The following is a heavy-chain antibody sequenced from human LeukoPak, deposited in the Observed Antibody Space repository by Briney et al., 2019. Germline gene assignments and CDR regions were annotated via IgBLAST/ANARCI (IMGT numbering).Heavy chain of an antibody. CDR1: GFTFSSYA. CDR2: ISYDGSNK. J-gene: IGHJ3*02. CDR3: ARDSMATIPDNAFDI. V-gene: IGHV3-30-3*01. Sequence: PGGSLRLSCAASGFTFSSYAMHWVRQAPGKGLEWVAVISYDGSNKYYADSVKGRFTISRDNSKNTLYLQMNSLRAEDTAVYYCARDSMATIPDNAFDIWGQGTMVTVSS. D-gene: IGHD5-24*01.